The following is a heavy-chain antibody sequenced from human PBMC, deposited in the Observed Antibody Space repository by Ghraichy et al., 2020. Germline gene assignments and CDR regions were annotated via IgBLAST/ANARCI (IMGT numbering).Heavy chain of an antibody. CDR2: IYHGGST. Sequence: SLSLTCAVSGDSISSSNWWSWLRQPPEKGLEWIGEIYHGGSTSYNPSLKSRVSISADNSQNQFSLKLTSVTAADTAIYYCARGLGYCSGAYCYTYFDYWGQGTLVTVSS. CDR3: ARGLGYCSGAYCYTYFDY. D-gene: IGHD2-15*01. J-gene: IGHJ4*02. V-gene: IGHV4-4*02. CDR1: GDSISSSNW.